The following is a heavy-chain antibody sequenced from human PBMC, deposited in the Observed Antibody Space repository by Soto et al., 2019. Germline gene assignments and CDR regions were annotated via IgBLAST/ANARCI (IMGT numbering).Heavy chain of an antibody. D-gene: IGHD2-2*03. CDR1: GFTFGTYA. Sequence: QVQLVESGGGVVQPGRSLRLSCVASGFTFGTYAIHWVRQAPGKGLQWVALISYEGSNTYYADSVKGRFTVSRDNSKNSLYLQLNSLRDEETAVYYCATGYCRSDNCHFTHWGQGTLVTVSS. CDR3: ATGYCRSDNCHFTH. J-gene: IGHJ4*02. CDR2: ISYEGSNT. V-gene: IGHV3-30-3*01.